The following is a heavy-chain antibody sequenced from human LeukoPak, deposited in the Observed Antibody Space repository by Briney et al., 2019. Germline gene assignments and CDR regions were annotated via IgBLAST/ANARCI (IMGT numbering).Heavy chain of an antibody. Sequence: PSETLPLTCNVSGSSLSSYYWTWIRQSPGKGLEWIGSITYSGNTELNPSLRSRVTMSSDPPKSQFSLKLSSVTTADTALYYWVQQVVGMSNSIDMWGQGTMVTVSS. V-gene: IGHV4-59*01. CDR3: VQQVVGMSNSIDM. D-gene: IGHD2-15*01. CDR1: GSSLSSYY. J-gene: IGHJ3*02. CDR2: ITYSGNT.